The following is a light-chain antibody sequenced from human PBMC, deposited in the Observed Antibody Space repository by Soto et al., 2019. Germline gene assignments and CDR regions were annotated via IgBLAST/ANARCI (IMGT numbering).Light chain of an antibody. CDR3: QNYNSAPPWT. V-gene: IGKV3-15*01. J-gene: IGKJ1*01. Sequence: EIVMTQSPATLSVSPGEIATLSCRASQSVSSNLALYQQKPGQAPRLLIYGASTSATGIPARFSGSGSGTDFTLTITSLQPEDVAAYYRQNYNSAPPWTFGQGTKVDI. CDR2: GAS. CDR1: QSVSSN.